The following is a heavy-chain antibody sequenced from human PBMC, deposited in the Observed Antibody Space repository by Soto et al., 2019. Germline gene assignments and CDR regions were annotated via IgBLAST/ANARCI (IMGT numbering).Heavy chain of an antibody. D-gene: IGHD6-13*01. Sequence: QVQLVQSGAEVKKPGSSVKVSCKASGGTFSSYTISWVRQAPGQGLEWMGRIIPILGIANYAQKFHGRVTITADKSTSTAYMELSSLRSEDTAVYYCARLDSSTVGGWFDPWGQGTLVTVSS. CDR3: ARLDSSTVGGWFDP. CDR1: GGTFSSYT. J-gene: IGHJ5*02. CDR2: IIPILGIA. V-gene: IGHV1-69*02.